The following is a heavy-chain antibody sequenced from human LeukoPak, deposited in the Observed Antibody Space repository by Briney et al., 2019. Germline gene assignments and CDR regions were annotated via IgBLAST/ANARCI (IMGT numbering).Heavy chain of an antibody. CDR3: ARDPWESSGYFQPLDY. V-gene: IGHV3-74*01. J-gene: IGHJ4*02. CDR2: ISTDGSST. D-gene: IGHD3-22*01. CDR1: EFTFSSYW. Sequence: PGGSLRLSCEDSEFTFSSYWMHWVRQAPGKGLVWVSRISTDGSSTSYADSVKGRFTISRDNAKNSLYLQMNSLRAEDTAVYYCARDPWESSGYFQPLDYWGQGTLVTVSS.